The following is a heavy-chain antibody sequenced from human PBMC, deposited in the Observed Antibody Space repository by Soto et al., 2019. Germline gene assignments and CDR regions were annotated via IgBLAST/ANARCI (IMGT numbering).Heavy chain of an antibody. CDR2: INPSGGYT. V-gene: IGHV1-46*03. D-gene: IGHD3-22*01. J-gene: IGHJ6*02. Sequence: ASVKVSCKASGYTFSSYYIHWVRQAPGQGLEWMGIINPSGGYTSHAQKFQGRVTMTRDTSTSTVYMELSSLRSEDTAVYYCARDWYYDSSGYYSDYYYGMDVWGQGTTVTVS. CDR3: ARDWYYDSSGYYSDYYYGMDV. CDR1: GYTFSSYY.